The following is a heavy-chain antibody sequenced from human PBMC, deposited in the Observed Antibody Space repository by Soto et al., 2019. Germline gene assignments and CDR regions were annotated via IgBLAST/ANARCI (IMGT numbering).Heavy chain of an antibody. CDR1: GYSFTSYW. V-gene: IGHV1-18*04. CDR3: ARAATPHNWFDP. D-gene: IGHD5-12*01. CDR2: ISAYNGNT. J-gene: IGHJ5*02. Sequence: PGESLKISCKGSGYSFTSYWIGWVRQAPGQGLEWMGWISAYNGNTNYAQKLQGRVTMTTDTSTSTAYMELRSLRSDDTAVYYCARAATPHNWFDPWGQGTLVTVSS.